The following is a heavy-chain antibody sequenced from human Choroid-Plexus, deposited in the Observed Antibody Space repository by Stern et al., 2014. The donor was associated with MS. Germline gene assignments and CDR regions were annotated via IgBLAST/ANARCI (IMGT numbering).Heavy chain of an antibody. CDR2: VSYDGSNK. CDR3: AKDRQYLTYFFDH. V-gene: IGHV3-30*18. D-gene: IGHD2/OR15-2a*01. CDR1: GFTFGSCA. Sequence: VQLEESGGGVVHPGRPLRLSCVASGFTFGSCAMHWVRQAPGKGLEWVAGVSYDGSNKYYADSVKGRFTISRDNSQNTLYMQMSSLRPEDTAVYYCAKDRQYLTYFFDHWGQGSLVTVSS. J-gene: IGHJ5*02.